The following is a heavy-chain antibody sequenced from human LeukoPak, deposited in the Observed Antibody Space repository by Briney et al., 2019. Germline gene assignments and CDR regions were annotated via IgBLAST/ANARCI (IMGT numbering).Heavy chain of an antibody. Sequence: SETLSLTCTVSGGSISSYYWSWIRQPPGKGLEWIGYIYYSGSTNYNPSLKSRVTISVDTSKNQFSLKLSSVTAADTAVYYCARTDYGSGWPYWGQGTLVTVSS. D-gene: IGHD4/OR15-4a*01. CDR1: GGSISSYY. V-gene: IGHV4-59*08. J-gene: IGHJ4*02. CDR2: IYYSGST. CDR3: ARTDYGSGWPY.